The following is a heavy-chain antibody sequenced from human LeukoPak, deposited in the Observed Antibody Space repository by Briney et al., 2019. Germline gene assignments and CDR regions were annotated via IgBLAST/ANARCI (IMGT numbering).Heavy chain of an antibody. Sequence: PSETLSLTCTVSGGSISSGDYYWSWIRQPPGKGLEWIGYIYYSGSTYYNPSLKSRVTISVDTFKNQFSLKLSSVTAADTAVYYCARDIVVVPAAIWSDDYYYYYMDVWGRGTTVTVSS. CDR3: ARDIVVVPAAIWSDDYYYYYMDV. CDR2: IYYSGST. V-gene: IGHV4-30-4*08. D-gene: IGHD2-2*02. J-gene: IGHJ6*03. CDR1: GGSISSGDYY.